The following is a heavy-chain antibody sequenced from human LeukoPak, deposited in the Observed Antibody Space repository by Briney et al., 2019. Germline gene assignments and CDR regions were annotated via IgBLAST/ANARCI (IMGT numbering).Heavy chain of an antibody. D-gene: IGHD2-2*01. CDR2: INHSGST. Sequence: SETLSLTCAVYGGSFSGYYWSWIRQPPGKGLEWIGEINHSGSTNYNPSLKSRVTISVDRSKNQFSLKLSSVTAADTAVYYRARVVEGYCSSTSCPTTIDYWGQGTLVTVSS. CDR3: ARVVEGYCSSTSCPTTIDY. J-gene: IGHJ4*02. CDR1: GGSFSGYY. V-gene: IGHV4-34*01.